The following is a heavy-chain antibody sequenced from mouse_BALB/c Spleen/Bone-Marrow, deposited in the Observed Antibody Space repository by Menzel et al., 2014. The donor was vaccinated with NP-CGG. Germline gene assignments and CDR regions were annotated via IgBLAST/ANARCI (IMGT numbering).Heavy chain of an antibody. D-gene: IGHD3-3*01. CDR1: GITFRNFG. J-gene: IGHJ4*01. V-gene: IGHV5-17*02. CDR3: ARIGRARGYAMDY. CDR2: ISSGSSTI. Sequence: EVQRVESGGGLVQPGGSRKLSCAASGITFRNFGMHWVRQAPEKGLEWAAYISSGSSTIYYADTLKGRFTISRDNPKNTLFLQMTSLRSEDTAMYYCARIGRARGYAMDYWGQGTSVTVSS.